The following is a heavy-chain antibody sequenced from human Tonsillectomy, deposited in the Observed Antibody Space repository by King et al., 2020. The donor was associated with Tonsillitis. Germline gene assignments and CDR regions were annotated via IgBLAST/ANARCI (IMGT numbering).Heavy chain of an antibody. Sequence: VQLVESGGGLIQPGRSLRLSCTASGFTCGDHAMSWLRQGPGKGLEWVGFIRSTVYGGTTEYAASVKGRFTISRDDSKSIAYQQMNSLKTEDTAVYYCTRETYYFDLWGQGTLVTVSS. V-gene: IGHV3-49*03. CDR1: GFTCGDHA. CDR3: TRETYYFDL. CDR2: IRSTVYGGTT. J-gene: IGHJ4*02.